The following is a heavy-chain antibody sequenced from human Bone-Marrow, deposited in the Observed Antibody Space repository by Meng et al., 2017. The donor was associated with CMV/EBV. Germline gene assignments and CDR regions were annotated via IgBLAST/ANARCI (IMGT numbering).Heavy chain of an antibody. Sequence: GESLKISCAASGFTFSSYWMHWVRQAPGKGLVWVSRINSDVSSTSYADSVKGRFTISRDNAKHTLYLQMNSLRAEDTAVYYCARCRGGSYYYYGMDVWGQGTTVTGSS. CDR3: ARCRGGSYYYYGMDV. J-gene: IGHJ6*01. CDR1: GFTFSSYW. CDR2: INSDVSST. V-gene: IGHV3-74*01. D-gene: IGHD3-16*01.